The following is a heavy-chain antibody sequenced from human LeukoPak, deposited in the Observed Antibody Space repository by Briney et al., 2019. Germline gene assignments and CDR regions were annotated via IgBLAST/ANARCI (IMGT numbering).Heavy chain of an antibody. J-gene: IGHJ3*02. D-gene: IGHD2-2*02. CDR2: IRSKAYGGTT. CDR3: TRDDTPSDAFDI. V-gene: IGHV3-49*04. Sequence: QPGRSLRLSCTASGFTFGDYAMSWVRQAPGKGMEWVGFIRSKAYGGTTEYAASVKGRLTISRDDSKSIAYLQMNSLKTEDTAVYYCTRDDTPSDAFDIWGQGTMVTVSS. CDR1: GFTFGDYA.